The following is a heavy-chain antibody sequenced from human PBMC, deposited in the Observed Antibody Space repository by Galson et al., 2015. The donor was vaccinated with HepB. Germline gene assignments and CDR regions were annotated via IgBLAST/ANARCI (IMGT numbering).Heavy chain of an antibody. CDR2: ISGSGGST. D-gene: IGHD2-2*01. Sequence: SLRLSCAASGFTFSSYAMSWVRQAPGKGLEWVSAISGSGGSTYYADSVKGRFTISRDNSKNTLYLQMNSLRAEDTAVYYCAKDFWYCSSTSCPSDYWGQGTLVTVSS. V-gene: IGHV3-23*01. CDR3: AKDFWYCSSTSCPSDY. J-gene: IGHJ4*02. CDR1: GFTFSSYA.